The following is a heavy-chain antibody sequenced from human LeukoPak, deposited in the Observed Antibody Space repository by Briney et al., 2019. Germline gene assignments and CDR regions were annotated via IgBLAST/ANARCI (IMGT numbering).Heavy chain of an antibody. CDR3: TTADYYDSSGYYYDYFDY. D-gene: IGHD3-22*01. V-gene: IGHV3-15*01. CDR1: GFTFSNAW. J-gene: IGHJ4*02. Sequence: GGSLRLSCAASGFTFSNAWMSWVRQAPGKWLEWVGRIKSKTDGGTTDYAAPVKGRFTISRDDSKNTLYLQMNSLKTEDTAVYYCTTADYYDSSGYYYDYFDYWGQGTLVTVSS. CDR2: IKSKTDGGTT.